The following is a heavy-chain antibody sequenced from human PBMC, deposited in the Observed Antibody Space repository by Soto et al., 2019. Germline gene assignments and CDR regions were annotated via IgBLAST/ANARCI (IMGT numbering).Heavy chain of an antibody. CDR2: IYYGGTT. Sequence: QVQLQESGPGLVKPSETLSLTCTVSGDSISGSSYYWGYIRHPPGKGLEWIGTIYYGGTTYCNPSLKSRVTISVDTSNNQFSLQLSSVTAADSALYYCARQPAQKWFDPWGQGTLVTVSS. CDR1: GDSISGSSYY. CDR3: ARQPAQKWFDP. J-gene: IGHJ5*02. V-gene: IGHV4-39*01.